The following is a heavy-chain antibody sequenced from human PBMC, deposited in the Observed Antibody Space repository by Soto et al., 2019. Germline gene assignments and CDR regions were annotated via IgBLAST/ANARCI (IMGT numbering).Heavy chain of an antibody. CDR3: ARDRYYDSSGLDY. D-gene: IGHD3-22*01. CDR2: INPNSGGT. Sequence: QVQLVQSGAEVKKPGASVKVSCKASGYTFTGYYMNWVRQAPGQGLEWMGWINPNSGGTNYAQKFQGWVTLSRDTSISTAYMELTRPRSDDTAVYYCARDRYYDSSGLDYWGQGTLVTVSS. V-gene: IGHV1-2*04. J-gene: IGHJ4*02. CDR1: GYTFTGYY.